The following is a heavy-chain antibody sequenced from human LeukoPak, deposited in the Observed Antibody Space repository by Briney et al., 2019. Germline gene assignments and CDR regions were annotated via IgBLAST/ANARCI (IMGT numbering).Heavy chain of an antibody. CDR2: ISAYNGNT. V-gene: IGHV1-18*01. Sequence: ASVKVSCKSSGYTFTSYGISWVRQAPGQGLEWMGWISAYNGNTNYAQKLQGRVTMTTDTSTSTAYMELRSLRSDDTAVYYCARVGWDGSGSYLADPWGQGTLVTVSS. J-gene: IGHJ5*02. CDR1: GYTFTSYG. CDR3: ARVGWDGSGSYLADP. D-gene: IGHD3-10*01.